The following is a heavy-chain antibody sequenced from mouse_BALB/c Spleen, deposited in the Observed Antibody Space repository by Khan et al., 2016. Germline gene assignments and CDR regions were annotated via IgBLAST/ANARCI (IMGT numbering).Heavy chain of an antibody. CDR1: GFDFSRYW. J-gene: IGHJ4*01. CDR2: INPGSSTI. V-gene: IGHV4-2*02. CDR3: ARLGNYDAMDY. Sequence: EVELVESGGGLVQPGGSLNLSCAASGFDFSRYWMSWARQAPGKGQEWIGEINPGSSTINYTPSLKDKFIISRDNAKNTLYLQMSKVRSEDTALYYCARLGNYDAMDYWGQGTSVTVSS. D-gene: IGHD2-1*01.